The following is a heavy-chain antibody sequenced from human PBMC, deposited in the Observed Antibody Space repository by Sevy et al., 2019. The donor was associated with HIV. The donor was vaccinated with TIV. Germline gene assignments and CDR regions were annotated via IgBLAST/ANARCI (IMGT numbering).Heavy chain of an antibody. CDR3: ARAPSGSQGPGQYFHH. Sequence: ASVKVSCKASGCTFTNYHITWVRQAPGQGLEWMGWITAYNGNTNYAQRLQGRVTMTTDTSTSTAYMELRSLRSDDTAVYYCARAPSGSQGPGQYFHHWGQGTLVTVSS. J-gene: IGHJ1*01. CDR1: GCTFTNYH. V-gene: IGHV1-18*01. D-gene: IGHD1-26*01. CDR2: ITAYNGNT.